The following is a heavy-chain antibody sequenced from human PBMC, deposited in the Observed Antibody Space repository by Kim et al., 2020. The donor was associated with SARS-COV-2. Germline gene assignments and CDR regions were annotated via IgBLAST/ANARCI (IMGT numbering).Heavy chain of an antibody. D-gene: IGHD1-26*01. CDR3: AGFGRWELLPDY. J-gene: IGHJ4*02. CDR2: IYYSGST. V-gene: IGHV4-39*07. CDR1: GGSISSSSYY. Sequence: SETLSLTCTVSGGSISSSSYYWGWIRQPPGKGLEWIGSIYYSGSTYYNPSLKSRVTISVDTSKNQFSLKLSSVTAADTAVYYCAGFGRWELLPDYWGQGTLVTVSS.